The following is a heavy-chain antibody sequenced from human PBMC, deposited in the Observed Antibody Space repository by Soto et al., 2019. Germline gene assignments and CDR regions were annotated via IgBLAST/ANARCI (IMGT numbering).Heavy chain of an antibody. CDR1: GFTFSSYS. V-gene: IGHV3-21*01. Sequence: GGSLRLSCAASGFTFSSYSMNWVRQAPGKGLEWVSSISSSSSSYIYYADSVKGRFTISRDNAKNSLYLQMNSLRAEDTAVYHCARAPCGGDCYSDYWGQGTLVTVSS. J-gene: IGHJ4*02. D-gene: IGHD2-21*02. CDR2: ISSSSSSYI. CDR3: ARAPCGGDCYSDY.